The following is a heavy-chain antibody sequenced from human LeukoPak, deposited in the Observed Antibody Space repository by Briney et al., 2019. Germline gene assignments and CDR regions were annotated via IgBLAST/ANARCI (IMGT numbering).Heavy chain of an antibody. J-gene: IGHJ6*03. CDR1: GCSISSGSYY. V-gene: IGHV4-61*02. CDR2: IYTSGST. Sequence: SQTLSLTCTVSGCSISSGSYYWSWIRQPAGKGLEWIGRIYTSGSTNYNPSLKRRVTISVHTSKNQFSLKLSSVTAAHTAVYYCARTQKPEYYYYYYMDAWGKGTTVTVSS. CDR3: ARTQKPEYYYYYYMDA. D-gene: IGHD1-7*01.